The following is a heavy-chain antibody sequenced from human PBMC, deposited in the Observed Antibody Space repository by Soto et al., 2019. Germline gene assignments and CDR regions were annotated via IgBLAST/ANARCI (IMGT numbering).Heavy chain of an antibody. D-gene: IGHD6-13*01. Sequence: SLRLSCAASGFTFSSYAMHWVRQAPGKGLEWVAVISYDGSNKYYADSVKGRFTISRDNSKNTLYLQMNSLRAGDTAVYYCARDSEAAAGTEGFDYWGQGTLVTAPQ. CDR3: ARDSEAAAGTEGFDY. CDR1: GFTFSSYA. J-gene: IGHJ4*02. CDR2: ISYDGSNK. V-gene: IGHV3-30-3*01.